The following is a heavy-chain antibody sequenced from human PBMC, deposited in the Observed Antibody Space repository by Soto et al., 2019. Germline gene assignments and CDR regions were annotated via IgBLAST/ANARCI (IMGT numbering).Heavy chain of an antibody. Sequence: QVQLQESGPGLVKPSETLSLTCTVSGGSISSRSYYWGWIRQPPGKGLEWIGIIYNSGKTYYNPSLKSRVTIYVDTSKNQFSLTVSSVTAADTAVYYCARSDQDSGSSGQFDYWGQGTLVTVSS. V-gene: IGHV4-39*01. CDR3: ARSDQDSGSSGQFDY. D-gene: IGHD6-6*01. J-gene: IGHJ4*02. CDR1: GGSISSRSYY. CDR2: IYNSGKT.